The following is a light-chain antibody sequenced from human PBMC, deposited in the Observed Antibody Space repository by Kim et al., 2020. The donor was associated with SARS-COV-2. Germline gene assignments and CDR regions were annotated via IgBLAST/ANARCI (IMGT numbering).Light chain of an antibody. J-gene: IGKJ4*01. CDR1: QSVSSSY. CDR2: GAS. Sequence: EIVLTQSPGTLSLSPGEGATLSCRASQSVSSSYLAWYQLKPGQAPRLLIYGASSRATGVPDRFSASGSGTDFTLSISRLEPEDFAVYSCQQYSDSSPLTFGGGTKVEIK. CDR3: QQYSDSSPLT. V-gene: IGKV3-20*01.